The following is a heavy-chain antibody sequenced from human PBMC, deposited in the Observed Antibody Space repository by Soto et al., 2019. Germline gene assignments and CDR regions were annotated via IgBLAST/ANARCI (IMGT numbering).Heavy chain of an antibody. V-gene: IGHV3-74*01. CDR1: GFTFSTYW. Sequence: EVQLVESGGDLVQPGGSLRLSCAASGFTFSTYWMHWVRQAPGKGLLWVSRIKTDGTYATYADSVKGRFTISRDNAKNTLYLQMTTLRVEDAALYYCAAGGSGYYANWGQGTLVTVSS. D-gene: IGHD3-22*01. CDR2: IKTDGTYA. CDR3: AAGGSGYYAN. J-gene: IGHJ4*02.